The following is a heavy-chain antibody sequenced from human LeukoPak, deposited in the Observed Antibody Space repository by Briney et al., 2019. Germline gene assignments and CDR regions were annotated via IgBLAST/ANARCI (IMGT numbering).Heavy chain of an antibody. J-gene: IGHJ4*02. CDR1: GGTFSSYA. CDR2: IIPIFGTA. D-gene: IGHD5-18*01. V-gene: IGHV1-69*06. Sequence: ASVKVSCKASGGTFSSYAISWVRQAPGQGLEWMGGIIPIFGTANYAQKFQGRVTITADKSTSTAYMELSSLRSEDTAVYYCASPEYSYGSRGNFDYWGQGTLVTVSS. CDR3: ASPEYSYGSRGNFDY.